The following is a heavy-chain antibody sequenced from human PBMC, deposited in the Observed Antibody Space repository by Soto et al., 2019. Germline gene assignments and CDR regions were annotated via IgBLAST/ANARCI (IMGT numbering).Heavy chain of an antibody. Sequence: SETLSLTCTVSGDPINSYYWSWIRQPPGKGLEWIGNIYYSGSTKYNPSLKSRVTISVDTSKNQFFLKLSSVTAVDTAVYYCTRDGGRYYAMDVWGQGTTVTVSS. D-gene: IGHD3-3*01. V-gene: IGHV4-59*01. CDR1: GDPINSYY. CDR3: TRDGGRYYAMDV. CDR2: IYYSGST. J-gene: IGHJ6*02.